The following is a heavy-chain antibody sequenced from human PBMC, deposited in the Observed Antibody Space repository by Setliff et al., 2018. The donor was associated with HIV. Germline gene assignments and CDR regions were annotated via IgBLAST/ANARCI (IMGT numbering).Heavy chain of an antibody. J-gene: IGHJ3*02. Sequence: PSETLSLTCTVSGGSISSHYWSWIRQPPGKGLEWIGYIYYTGSTNYNPSLKSRVTISVDTSKNQFSLKLSSVTAADTAVYYCARVYYYDSSGYHDAFDIWGQGTMVTVSS. V-gene: IGHV4-59*11. CDR2: IYYTGST. CDR1: GGSISSHY. CDR3: ARVYYYDSSGYHDAFDI. D-gene: IGHD3-22*01.